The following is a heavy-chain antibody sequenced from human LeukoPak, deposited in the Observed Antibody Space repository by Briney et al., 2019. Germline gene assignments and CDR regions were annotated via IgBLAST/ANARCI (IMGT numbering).Heavy chain of an antibody. V-gene: IGHV3-53*01. J-gene: IGHJ4*02. CDR2: IYSGGAT. CDR1: EFSVSSNY. CDR3: ARGRFSGPDDY. D-gene: IGHD6-19*01. Sequence: SGGSLRLSCAVSEFSVSSNYMNWVRQAPGKGLEWVSFIYSGGATYYADSVRGRFTISRDNSKNMVSLQMTSLGAEDTAVYYCARGRFSGPDDYWGQGTLVTVSS.